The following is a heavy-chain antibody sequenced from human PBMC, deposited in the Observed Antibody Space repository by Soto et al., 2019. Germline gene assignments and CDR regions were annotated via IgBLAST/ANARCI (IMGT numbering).Heavy chain of an antibody. CDR1: GGSISSGDCY. CDR2: IHYSGST. J-gene: IGHJ5*02. D-gene: IGHD3-10*01. Sequence: SETLSLTCTVSGGSISSGDCYWSWNRQPPGKGLEGIGYIHYSGSTYYNPSLKSRVTISVDTSNNQFSLKLSSVTAADTAVYYCATGRFSAMIRGVIMFDPWGQGTLVTVSS. CDR3: ATGRFSAMIRGVIMFDP. V-gene: IGHV4-30-4*02.